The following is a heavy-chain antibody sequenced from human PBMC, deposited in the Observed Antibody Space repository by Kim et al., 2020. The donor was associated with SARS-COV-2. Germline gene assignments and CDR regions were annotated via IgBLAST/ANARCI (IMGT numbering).Heavy chain of an antibody. V-gene: IGHV3-64D*06. CDR2: ISSNGGST. D-gene: IGHD2-15*01. Sequence: GGSLGLSCSASGFTFSSYAMHWVRQAPGKGLEYVSAISSNGGSTYYADSVKGRFTISRDNSKNTLYLQMSSLRAEDTAVYYCVIILGWYPSYGMDVWGQGTTVTVSS. CDR1: GFTFSSYA. CDR3: VIILGWYPSYGMDV. J-gene: IGHJ6*02.